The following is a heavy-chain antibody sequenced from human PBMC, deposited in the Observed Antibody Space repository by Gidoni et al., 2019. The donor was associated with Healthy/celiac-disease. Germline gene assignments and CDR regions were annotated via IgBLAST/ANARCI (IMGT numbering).Heavy chain of an antibody. CDR1: GFPFCSYA. J-gene: IGHJ4*02. V-gene: IGHV3-23*01. Sequence: EVQLFESGGGLVHPGGSLRLSCAASGFPFCSYAMSWVRQAPGKGLGWVSAISGSGGSTYYADSVKGRFTISRDNSKNTLYLQMNSLRAEDTAVYYCAKVFSIVGAIVSFVDYWGQGTLVTVSS. D-gene: IGHD1-26*01. CDR3: AKVFSIVGAIVSFVDY. CDR2: ISGSGGST.